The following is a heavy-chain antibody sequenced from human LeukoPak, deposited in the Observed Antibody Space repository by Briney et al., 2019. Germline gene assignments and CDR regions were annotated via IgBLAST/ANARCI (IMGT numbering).Heavy chain of an antibody. J-gene: IGHJ6*02. CDR3: AKVLADYYYYYGMDV. V-gene: IGHV3-9*01. Sequence: SGGSLRLSCAASGFTFDDYAMHWVRQAPGKGLEWVSGISWNSGSIGYADSVKGRFTISRDNAKNSLYLQMNSLRAEDTALYYCAKVLADYYYYYGMDVWGQGTTVTVSS. CDR1: GFTFDDYA. CDR2: ISWNSGSI.